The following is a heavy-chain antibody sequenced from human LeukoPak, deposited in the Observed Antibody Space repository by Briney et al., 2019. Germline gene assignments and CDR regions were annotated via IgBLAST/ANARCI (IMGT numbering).Heavy chain of an antibody. V-gene: IGHV3-11*06. CDR1: GFTFSDYY. CDR2: ISSSSSYT. D-gene: IGHD5-18*01. Sequence: GGSLRLSCADSGFTFSDYYMSWIRQAPGKGLEWVSYISSSSSYTNYADSVKGRFTISRDNAKNSLYLQMNSLRAEDTAVYYCARVRRDTAMVKDYWGQGTLVTVSS. CDR3: ARVRRDTAMVKDY. J-gene: IGHJ4*02.